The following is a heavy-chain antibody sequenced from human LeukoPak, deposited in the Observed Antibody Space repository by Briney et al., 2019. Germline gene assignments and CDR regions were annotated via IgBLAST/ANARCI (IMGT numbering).Heavy chain of an antibody. CDR3: AKDRFYDSSGYGDY. J-gene: IGHJ4*02. Sequence: PGGSLRLSCAASGLTFSDYYMSWIRQAPGKGLEWVSAISGSGGSTYYADSVKGRFTISRDNSKNTLYLQMNSLRAEDTAVYYCAKDRFYDSSGYGDYWGQGTLVTVSS. CDR2: ISGSGGST. CDR1: GLTFSDYY. V-gene: IGHV3-23*01. D-gene: IGHD3-22*01.